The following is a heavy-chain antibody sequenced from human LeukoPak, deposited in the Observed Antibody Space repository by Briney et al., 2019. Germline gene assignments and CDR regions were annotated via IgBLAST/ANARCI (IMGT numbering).Heavy chain of an antibody. Sequence: GGSLRLSCAASGFTFSSYGMHWVRQAPGKGLEWVAVISHDGSNKYYADSVKGRFTISRDNSKNTLYLQMNSLRAEDTAVYYCAKADILTGYDYFDYWGQGTLVTVSS. V-gene: IGHV3-30*18. J-gene: IGHJ4*02. CDR1: GFTFSSYG. D-gene: IGHD3-9*01. CDR3: AKADILTGYDYFDY. CDR2: ISHDGSNK.